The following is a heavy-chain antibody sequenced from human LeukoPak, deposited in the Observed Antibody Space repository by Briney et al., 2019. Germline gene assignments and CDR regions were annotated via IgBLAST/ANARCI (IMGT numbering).Heavy chain of an antibody. CDR2: ISSSSSTI. V-gene: IGHV3-48*01. J-gene: IGHJ4*02. CDR1: GFTFSSYS. CDR3: ARDSYYGSGSYWNPDY. Sequence: GGSLRLSCAASGFTFSSYSMNWVRQAPGKGPEWVSYISSSSSTIYYADSVKGRFTISRDNAKNSLYLQMNSLRAEDTAVYYCARDSYYGSGSYWNPDYWGQGTLVTVSS. D-gene: IGHD3-10*01.